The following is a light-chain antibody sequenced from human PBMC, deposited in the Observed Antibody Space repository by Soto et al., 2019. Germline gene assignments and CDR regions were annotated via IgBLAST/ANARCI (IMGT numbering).Light chain of an antibody. J-gene: IGLJ1*01. V-gene: IGLV2-14*01. CDR3: SSYTSSSTLGV. CDR2: DVS. Sequence: QSALTQPASVSGSPGQSITISCTGTSSDIGGYNYVSWYQQHPGKATKLMIYDVSNRPSGVSTRFSSSKSGNTASLTISGLQAEDEADYYCSSYTSSSTLGVFGTGAKLTV. CDR1: SSDIGGYNY.